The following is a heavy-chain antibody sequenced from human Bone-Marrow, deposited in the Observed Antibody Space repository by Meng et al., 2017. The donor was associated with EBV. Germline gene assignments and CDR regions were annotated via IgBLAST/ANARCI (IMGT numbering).Heavy chain of an antibody. CDR1: GDSISSFYY. V-gene: IGHV4-39*01. Sequence: LQLRESGPGQVKPSETLSLTCTCSGDSISSFYYWGWIRQPPGRGLEWIGSVHYTGSTYYSPSLKSRVTVSVDTSKNQFSLRLTSVTAADTAVYYCARPFPSWQSPRLDPFGAWGQGTLVTVSS. J-gene: IGHJ5*02. CDR2: VHYTGST. CDR3: ARPFPSWQSPRLDPFGA. D-gene: IGHD6-19*01.